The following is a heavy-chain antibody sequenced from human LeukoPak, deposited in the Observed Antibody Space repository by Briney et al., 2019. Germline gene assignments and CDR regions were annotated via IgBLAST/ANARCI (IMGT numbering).Heavy chain of an antibody. Sequence: GGSLRLSCAASGFTFSSYGMHWVRQAPGKGLEGVAVISYDGSNKYYADSVKGRFTISRDNSKNTLYLQMNSLRAEDTAVYYCAKDYDSSGLDYWGQGTLVTVSS. J-gene: IGHJ4*02. CDR2: ISYDGSNK. CDR1: GFTFSSYG. D-gene: IGHD3-22*01. V-gene: IGHV3-30*18. CDR3: AKDYDSSGLDY.